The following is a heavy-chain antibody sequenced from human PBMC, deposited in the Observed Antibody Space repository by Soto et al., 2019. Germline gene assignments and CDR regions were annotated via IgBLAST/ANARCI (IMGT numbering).Heavy chain of an antibody. CDR2: IIPIFHTT. CDR1: GGSFSGQA. Sequence: SVKVSCKASGGSFSGQAVSWVRQAPGRGLEWMGGIIPIFHTTNYARKFQGRLTITADESTSTASMELTSLTSADTAVYYCGGVPNWGQGTQVTVSS. V-gene: IGHV1-69*13. CDR3: GGVPN. J-gene: IGHJ1*01.